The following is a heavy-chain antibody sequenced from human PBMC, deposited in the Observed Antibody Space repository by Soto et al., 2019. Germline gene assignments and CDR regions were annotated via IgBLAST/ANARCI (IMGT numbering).Heavy chain of an antibody. CDR2: INWNGGST. CDR1: GFTFDDYG. CDR3: ARGESWYYGMDV. J-gene: IGHJ6*02. Sequence: SLRLSCAASGFTFDDYGMSWVRQAPGKGLEWVSGINWNGGSTGYADSVKGRFTISRDNAKNSLYLQMNSLRAEDTALYYCARGESWYYGMDVWGQGTTVTVSS. V-gene: IGHV3-20*04.